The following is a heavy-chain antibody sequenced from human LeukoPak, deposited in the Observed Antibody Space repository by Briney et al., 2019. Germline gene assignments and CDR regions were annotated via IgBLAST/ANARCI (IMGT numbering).Heavy chain of an antibody. D-gene: IGHD3-22*01. J-gene: IGHJ4*02. V-gene: IGHV3-48*03. CDR3: ARAHYYDSSGLDF. Sequence: PGGSLRLSCAASGFTFSSYEMNWVRQAPGKGLEWVSYISSSGSTIYYADSLKGRFTISRDNDKNSLYLQMNSLRAEDTAVYYCARAHYYDSSGLDFWGQGTLVTVSS. CDR1: GFTFSSYE. CDR2: ISSSGSTI.